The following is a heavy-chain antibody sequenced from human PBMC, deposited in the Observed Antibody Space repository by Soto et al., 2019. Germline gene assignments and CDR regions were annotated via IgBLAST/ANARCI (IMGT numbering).Heavy chain of an antibody. CDR3: ARVVGDYYYYGMDV. J-gene: IGHJ6*02. CDR2: INAGNGNT. Sequence: ASVKVSCKASGYTFTSYAMHWVRQAPGQSLEWMGWINAGNGNTKYSQKFQGRVTITRDTSASTAYMELSSLRSEDTAVYYCARVVGDYYYYGMDVWGQGTTVTVSS. D-gene: IGHD3-10*01. V-gene: IGHV1-3*01. CDR1: GYTFTSYA.